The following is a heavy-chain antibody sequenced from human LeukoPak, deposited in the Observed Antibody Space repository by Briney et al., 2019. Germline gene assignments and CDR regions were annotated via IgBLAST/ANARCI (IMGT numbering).Heavy chain of an antibody. CDR2: ISAYNGNT. CDR3: ATIPMYSGSYSYAFDI. J-gene: IGHJ3*02. CDR1: GYTFTSYG. Sequence: ASVKVSCKASGYTFTSYGISWVRQAPGQGLEWMGWISAYNGNTNYAQKLQGRVTMTTDTSTSTAYMELRSLRSDDTAVYYCATIPMYSGSYSYAFDIWGQGTMVTVSS. V-gene: IGHV1-18*01. D-gene: IGHD1-26*01.